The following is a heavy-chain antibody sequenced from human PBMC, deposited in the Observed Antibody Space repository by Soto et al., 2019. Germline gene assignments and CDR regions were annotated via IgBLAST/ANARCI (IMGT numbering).Heavy chain of an antibody. CDR2: ISGSGDST. CDR1: GFTFSSYA. CDR3: AEDRDGAAAGLTKLGHMDV. D-gene: IGHD6-13*01. Sequence: EVQLLESGGGLVQPGGSLRLSCAASGFTFSSYAMSWVRQAPGKGLEWVSVISGSGDSTYYADSVRGRFTISRDNSKNMLYLKMNTLKAADSSGYYCAEDRDGAAAGLTKLGHMDVWGQGTTVTVTS. J-gene: IGHJ6*02. V-gene: IGHV3-23*01.